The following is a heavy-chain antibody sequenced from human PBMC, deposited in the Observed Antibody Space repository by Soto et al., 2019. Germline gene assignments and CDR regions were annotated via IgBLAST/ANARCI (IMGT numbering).Heavy chain of an antibody. CDR2: INPNSGGT. V-gene: IGHV1-2*04. CDR3: ARAKTGYCSGGSCYGLDY. Sequence: ASVKVSCKASGYTFTGYYMHWVRQAPGQGLEWMGWINPNSGGTNYAQKFQGWVTMTRDTSISTAYMELSRLRSDDTAVYYCARAKTGYCSGGSCYGLDYWGQGTLVTVSS. D-gene: IGHD2-15*01. CDR1: GYTFTGYY. J-gene: IGHJ4*02.